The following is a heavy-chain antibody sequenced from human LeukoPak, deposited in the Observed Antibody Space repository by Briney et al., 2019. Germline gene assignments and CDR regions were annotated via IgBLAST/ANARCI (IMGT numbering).Heavy chain of an antibody. J-gene: IGHJ5*02. CDR1: GFTLGSYA. V-gene: IGHV3-23*01. Sequence: VGSLRLSCSVSGFTLGSYAMTWVRQAPGEGLEWVSAIRSGGDRTFYADSVKGRVTISRDDSKNTLYLQMNSLRAEDTAVYYCARVQKGIAAAGTGGGWFEPWGQGTLVTVSS. CDR2: IRSGGDRT. D-gene: IGHD6-13*01. CDR3: ARVQKGIAAAGTGGGWFEP.